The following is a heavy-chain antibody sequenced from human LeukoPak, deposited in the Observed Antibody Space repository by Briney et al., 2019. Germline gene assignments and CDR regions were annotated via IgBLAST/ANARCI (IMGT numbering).Heavy chain of an antibody. CDR1: GYTXTGYY. Sequence: ASVKVSCKASGYTXTGYYIHWVRQAPGQGLEWMGGLNPDTGSTNYAQKFQARVIMTRDTSINTAYMELRRLRYDDTAMYFCARESFSGSGGLNWFAPWGQGTLVTVSA. CDR2: LNPDTGST. V-gene: IGHV1-2*02. D-gene: IGHD3-10*01. J-gene: IGHJ5*02. CDR3: ARESFSGSGGLNWFAP.